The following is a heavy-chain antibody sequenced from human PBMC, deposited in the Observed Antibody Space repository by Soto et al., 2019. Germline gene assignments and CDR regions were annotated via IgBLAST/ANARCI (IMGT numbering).Heavy chain of an antibody. CDR2: ISGSGGST. D-gene: IGHD3-3*01. CDR3: AKGGDSSDFWSGYYNYYYYYMDV. Sequence: GGSLRLSCAASGFTFSSYAMSWVRQAPGKGLEWVSAISGSGGSTYYADSVKGRFTISRDNSKNTLYLQMNSLRAEDTAVYYCAKGGDSSDFWSGYYNYYYYYMDVWGKGTTVTVSS. CDR1: GFTFSSYA. V-gene: IGHV3-23*01. J-gene: IGHJ6*03.